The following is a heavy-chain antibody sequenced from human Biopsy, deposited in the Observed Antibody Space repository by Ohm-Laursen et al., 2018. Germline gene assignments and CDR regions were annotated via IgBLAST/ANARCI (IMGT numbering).Heavy chain of an antibody. CDR2: IFKDGNT. D-gene: IGHD6-19*01. CDR1: GYSISCDYR. V-gene: IGHV4-38-2*02. CDR3: ARVGSGWAPFDK. Sequence: SDTLSLTCTVSGYSISCDYRWGWIRQAPGKTLEWLGNIFKDGNTHYNPSLRSRLIISIDTSKNQFSLMMTSVSGADTAVYFCARVGSGWAPFDKWGPGTLVTVSS. J-gene: IGHJ4*02.